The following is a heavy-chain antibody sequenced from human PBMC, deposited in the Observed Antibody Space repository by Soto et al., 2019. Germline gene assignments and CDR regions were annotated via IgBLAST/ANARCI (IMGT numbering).Heavy chain of an antibody. Sequence: EVHLVESGGTLVQPGGSLRLSCAASGFSFNTYWMHWVRQAPGKGLVWVSRINSDGTKTTYADSVKGRFTISRDNAKNTVYRQMNILRAEDTAVYYCATVATNSYDWFDPWCQGTLVTVSS. CDR1: GFSFNTYW. CDR2: INSDGTKT. CDR3: ATVATNSYDWFDP. J-gene: IGHJ5*02. V-gene: IGHV3-74*01. D-gene: IGHD5-12*01.